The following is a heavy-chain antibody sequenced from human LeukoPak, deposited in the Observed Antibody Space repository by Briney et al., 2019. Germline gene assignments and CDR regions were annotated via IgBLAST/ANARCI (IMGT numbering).Heavy chain of an antibody. J-gene: IGHJ6*02. CDR2: IIPIFGTA. V-gene: IGHV1-69*13. Sequence: SVKVSCKASGGTFSSYAISWVRQAPGQGLKWMGGIIPIFGTANYAQKFQGRVTITADESTSTAYMELSSLRSEDTAVYYCARHGEYYDSSGYYYRLLLDYYGMDVWGQGTTVTVSS. D-gene: IGHD3-22*01. CDR3: ARHGEYYDSSGYYYRLLLDYYGMDV. CDR1: GGTFSSYA.